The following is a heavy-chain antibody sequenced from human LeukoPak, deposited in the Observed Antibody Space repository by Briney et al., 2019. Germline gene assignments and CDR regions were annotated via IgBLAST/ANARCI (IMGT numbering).Heavy chain of an antibody. CDR3: ATSDWASSGWYYFDY. V-gene: IGHV3-53*01. D-gene: IGHD6-19*01. CDR2: IYSGGST. J-gene: IGHJ4*02. CDR1: GFTSSSNY. Sequence: PGGSLRLSCAASGFTSSSNYMSWVRQAPGKGLEWVSVIYSGGSTYYADSVKGRFTISRDNSKNTLYLQMNSLRAEDTAVYYCATSDWASSGWYYFDYWGQGTLVTVSS.